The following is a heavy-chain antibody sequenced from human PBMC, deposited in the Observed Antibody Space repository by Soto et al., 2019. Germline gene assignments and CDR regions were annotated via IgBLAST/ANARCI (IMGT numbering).Heavy chain of an antibody. CDR1: GYTFTTYG. V-gene: IGHV1-18*01. D-gene: IGHD3-22*01. CDR3: ARGPTDYYDNSGDYFLDY. Sequence: QVQLVQSGAEVKKPGASVKVSCKASGYTFTTYGMSWVRQAPGQGLDWMVWISTYNGNTKYAERLQGRVTMTTDTTTSTAYMELRSLRSDDTAVYYCARGPTDYYDNSGDYFLDYWGQGPLVTVSS. J-gene: IGHJ4*02. CDR2: ISTYNGNT.